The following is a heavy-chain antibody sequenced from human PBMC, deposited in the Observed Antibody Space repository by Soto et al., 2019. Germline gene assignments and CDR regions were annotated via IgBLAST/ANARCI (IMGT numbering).Heavy chain of an antibody. CDR2: IYTSGST. CDR1: GGSISSYY. V-gene: IGHV4-4*07. D-gene: IGHD6-13*01. J-gene: IGHJ5*02. Sequence: SETLSLTCTVSGGSISSYYWSWIRQPAGKGLEWIGRIYTSGSTNYNPSLKSRVTMSVDTSKNQFSLKLSSFTAADTAVYYCAREQEYSSSPRGSFDPWGQGTLVTVYS. CDR3: AREQEYSSSPRGSFDP.